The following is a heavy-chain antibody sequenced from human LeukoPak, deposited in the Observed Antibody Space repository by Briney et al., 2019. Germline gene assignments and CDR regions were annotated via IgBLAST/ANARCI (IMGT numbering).Heavy chain of an antibody. Sequence: PGGSLRLSCAASGFTFSSYAMHWVRQAPGKGLEWVAVISYDGSNKYYADSVKGRFTISRDNAKNSLYLQMNSLRAEDTAVYYCARERAIFGAFDIWGQGTMVTVSS. CDR2: ISYDGSNK. CDR1: GFTFSSYA. D-gene: IGHD3-3*02. CDR3: ARERAIFGAFDI. J-gene: IGHJ3*02. V-gene: IGHV3-30*04.